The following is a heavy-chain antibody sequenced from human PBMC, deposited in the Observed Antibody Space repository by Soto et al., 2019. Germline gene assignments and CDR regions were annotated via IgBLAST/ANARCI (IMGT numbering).Heavy chain of an antibody. J-gene: IGHJ4*02. CDR1: EFTLSSYA. Sequence: PGGYPRISCSASEFTLSSYAMHWVRQAPGKGLEYVSSISTNGGSTHYADSVKGRFTISRDNSKNTQYLQMSSLRADDTAVYYYLKGEYYYDSSVYYPLDYWGQST. CDR2: ISTNGGST. V-gene: IGHV3-64D*06. CDR3: LKGEYYYDSSVYYPLDY. D-gene: IGHD3-22*01.